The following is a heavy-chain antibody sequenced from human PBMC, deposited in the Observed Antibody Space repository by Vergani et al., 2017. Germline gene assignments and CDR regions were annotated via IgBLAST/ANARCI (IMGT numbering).Heavy chain of an antibody. V-gene: IGHV4-38-2*02. D-gene: IGHD5-18*01. CDR1: GYSISSGYY. Sequence: QVQLQESGPGLVKPSETLSLTCTVSGYSISSGYYWGWIRQPPGKGLEWIGSIYHSGSTYYNPSLKSRVAISVDTSKNQFSLKLSSVTAADTAVYYCAKSRRGYSYGYGHWGQGTLVTVSS. J-gene: IGHJ4*02. CDR2: IYHSGST. CDR3: AKSRRGYSYGYGH.